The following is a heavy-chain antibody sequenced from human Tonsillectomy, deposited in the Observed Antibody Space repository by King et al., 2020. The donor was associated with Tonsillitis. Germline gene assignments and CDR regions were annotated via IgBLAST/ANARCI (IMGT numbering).Heavy chain of an antibody. D-gene: IGHD2-15*01. CDR1: GFIFSNYA. J-gene: IGHJ3*01. CDR3: ARVVRYCSGGTCARDAIDV. V-gene: IGHV3-30*04. Sequence: QVQLVESGGGVVQPGGSLRLSCAASGFIFSNYAMHWVRQTPGKGLEWVTVISSDGRHKYYADSVKGRFTISRDNSKNTVYLQINSLRAEDTAVYYCARVVRYCSGGTCARDAIDVWGQGTMITVSS. CDR2: ISSDGRHK.